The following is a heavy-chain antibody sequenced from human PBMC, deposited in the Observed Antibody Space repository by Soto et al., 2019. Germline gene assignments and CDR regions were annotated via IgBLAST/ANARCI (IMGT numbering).Heavy chain of an antibody. J-gene: IGHJ4*02. V-gene: IGHV4-30-4*01. D-gene: IGHD3-16*01. Sequence: SETLSLTCTVSGGCTSSDTYWSWIGQPPGKGLEWIGHIYYGGNTDYNPSLKSRLAISIDTSKNQFSLNLSSLTASNTAVYFCAIEGGESSDGLYYLDSWGQRSLVTVSS. CDR2: IYYGGNT. CDR1: GGCTSSDTY. CDR3: AIEGGESSDGLYYLDS.